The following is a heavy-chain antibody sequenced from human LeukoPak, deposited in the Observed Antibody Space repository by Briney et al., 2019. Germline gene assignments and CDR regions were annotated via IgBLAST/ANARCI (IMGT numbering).Heavy chain of an antibody. CDR1: GESFSGYY. CDR3: AIRRRIAPAATDY. Sequence: NSSDTLSLTCAVYGESFSGYYWSWIRQPPGKGLEWIGEINHSGSTNDNPSLKSRVTISVDTSKNQFSLKLRSVTAADTAVYYCAIRRRIAPAATDYWGQGTLVTVSS. J-gene: IGHJ4*02. D-gene: IGHD2-2*01. V-gene: IGHV4-34*01. CDR2: INHSGST.